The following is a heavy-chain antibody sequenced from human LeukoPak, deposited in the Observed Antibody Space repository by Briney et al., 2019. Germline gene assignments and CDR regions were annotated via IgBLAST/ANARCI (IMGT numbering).Heavy chain of an antibody. CDR1: GGSFSGYY. V-gene: IGHV4-34*01. D-gene: IGHD6-19*01. J-gene: IGHJ4*02. Sequence: SETLTLTCAVYGGSFSGYYWSWIRQPPGKGLEWIGEINHRGSTNYNPSLKSRVTISVDTSKNQFSLKLTSVTAADTAVYYCARQSYTSGWARHFDNWGQGTLVTVSS. CDR3: ARQSYTSGWARHFDN. CDR2: INHRGST.